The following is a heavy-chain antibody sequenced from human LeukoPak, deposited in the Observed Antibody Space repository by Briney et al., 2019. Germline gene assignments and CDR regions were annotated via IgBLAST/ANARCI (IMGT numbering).Heavy chain of an antibody. CDR2: IYYSGST. Sequence: SETLSLTCTVSGGSLSSYYWSWIRQPPGKGLEWIGYIYYSGSTNYNPSLKSRVTISVDTSKNQFSLKLSSVTAADTAVYYCARGPYYDILTGYPDAFDIWGQGTMVTVSS. V-gene: IGHV4-59*01. CDR1: GGSLSSYY. D-gene: IGHD3-9*01. J-gene: IGHJ3*02. CDR3: ARGPYYDILTGYPDAFDI.